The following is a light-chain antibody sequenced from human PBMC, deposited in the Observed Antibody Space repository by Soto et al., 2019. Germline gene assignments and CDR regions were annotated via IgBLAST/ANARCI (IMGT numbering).Light chain of an antibody. Sequence: QSVLTQPASVSGSPGQSITISCTGTSSDIGNYDFVSWYQQVPGTAPKAMIYEVSSRPSGVSNRFSGSKSGNTASLTISGRQAEDEAYYYCSSYTTSTPFILFGVGTKLTVL. J-gene: IGLJ2*01. V-gene: IGLV2-14*01. CDR2: EVS. CDR3: SSYTTSTPFIL. CDR1: SSDIGNYDF.